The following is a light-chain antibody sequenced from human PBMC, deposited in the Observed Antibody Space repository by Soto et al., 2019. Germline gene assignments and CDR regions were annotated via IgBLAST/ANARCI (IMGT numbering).Light chain of an antibody. V-gene: IGKV1-39*01. CDR3: EQSYRTPPT. J-gene: IGKJ1*01. CDR2: EAS. Sequence: DIQMTQSPSSLSASVGDRVTITCRASQRIGNNLNWYQQKPGKAPKLLISEASTLQRGVPSRFSGSGSGTDFTLTISSLQPEDFVTYYCEQSYRTPPTFGQGTKVEI. CDR1: QRIGNN.